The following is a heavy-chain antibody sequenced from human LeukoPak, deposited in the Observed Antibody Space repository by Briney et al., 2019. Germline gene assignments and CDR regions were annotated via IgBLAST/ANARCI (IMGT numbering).Heavy chain of an antibody. Sequence: SETLSLACTVSGGSISSYYWSWIRQPPGKGLEWIGYIYYSGSTNYNPSLKSRVTISVDTSKNQFSLKLSSVTAADTAVYYCARLKADSSGYYNYHYYYYMDVWGKGTTVTVSS. J-gene: IGHJ6*03. CDR1: GGSISSYY. V-gene: IGHV4-59*12. D-gene: IGHD3-22*01. CDR3: ARLKADSSGYYNYHYYYYMDV. CDR2: IYYSGST.